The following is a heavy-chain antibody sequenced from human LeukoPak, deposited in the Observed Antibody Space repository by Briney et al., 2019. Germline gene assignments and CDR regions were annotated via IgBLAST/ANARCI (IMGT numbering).Heavy chain of an antibody. Sequence: GGSLRLSCAASGFTFSSYAMSWVRQAPGKGLEWVSAISGSGGSTYYADSVKGRLTISRGNSKNTLYLQMNSLRAEDTAVYYCAKQTTGTTRGAFDIWGQGTMVTVSS. CDR2: ISGSGGST. CDR3: AKQTTGTTRGAFDI. J-gene: IGHJ3*02. V-gene: IGHV3-23*01. D-gene: IGHD1-1*01. CDR1: GFTFSSYA.